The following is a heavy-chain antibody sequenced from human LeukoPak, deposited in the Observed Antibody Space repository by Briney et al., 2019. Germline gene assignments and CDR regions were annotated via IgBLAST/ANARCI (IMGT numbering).Heavy chain of an antibody. J-gene: IGHJ3*02. CDR1: GFMFSNSD. D-gene: IGHD5-24*01. Sequence: QPGGSLRVSCASSGFMFSNSDMHWVRQAPGKGLEWVAFIRSDGTDTFYGDSVKGRFTISRDNSKNTLFLQMNSLTPEDTAIYYCAKNRVGQTYADAFETWGQGTMVTVSS. V-gene: IGHV3-30*02. CDR2: IRSDGTDT. CDR3: AKNRVGQTYADAFET.